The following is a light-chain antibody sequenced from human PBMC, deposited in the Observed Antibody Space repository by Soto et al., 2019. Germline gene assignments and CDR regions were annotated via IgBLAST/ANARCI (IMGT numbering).Light chain of an antibody. Sequence: AIRMTQSPSSLSASTGDRVTITCRASQGISSYLALYQQKPGKAPKLLIYAPSTLQSGVPSRFSGSGSGTDFTLTISCLQSEDFATYYCQQYYSYPQTFGQGTKVEIK. CDR2: APS. V-gene: IGKV1-8*01. CDR1: QGISSY. CDR3: QQYYSYPQT. J-gene: IGKJ1*01.